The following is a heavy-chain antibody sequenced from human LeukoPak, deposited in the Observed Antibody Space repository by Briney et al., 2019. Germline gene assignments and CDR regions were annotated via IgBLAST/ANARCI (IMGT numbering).Heavy chain of an antibody. J-gene: IGHJ6*03. CDR2: TYYRSKWYN. D-gene: IGHD4-17*01. CDR3: ARGRVTTIANYYYYYIDV. V-gene: IGHV6-1*01. CDR1: GDSVSSNSAA. Sequence: SQTLSLTCAISGDSVSSNSAAWTWIRQPPSRGLEWLGRTYYRSKWYNDYAVSVQSRITINPDTSKNQFSLQLNSVTPEDTAVYYCARGRVTTIANYYYYYIDVWGKGTTVTVSS.